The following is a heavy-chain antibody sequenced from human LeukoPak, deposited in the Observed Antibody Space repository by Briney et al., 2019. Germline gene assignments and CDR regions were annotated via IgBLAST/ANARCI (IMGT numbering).Heavy chain of an antibody. CDR3: AREYYGTSFDY. D-gene: IGHD3-3*01. Sequence: GGSLRLSCAASGFTVSSNYMSWVRQAPGKGLEWVSVIYSGGSTYYADSVKGRFTISRVNSKNTLYLQMNSLRAEDTAVYYCAREYYGTSFDYWGQGTLVTVSS. CDR2: IYSGGST. V-gene: IGHV3-66*01. J-gene: IGHJ4*02. CDR1: GFTVSSNY.